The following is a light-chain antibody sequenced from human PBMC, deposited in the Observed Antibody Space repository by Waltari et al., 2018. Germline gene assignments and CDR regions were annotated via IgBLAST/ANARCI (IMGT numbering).Light chain of an antibody. CDR1: QSVSIN. J-gene: IGKJ1*01. Sequence: EVVMTQSPATLSVFPGERATLSCRASQSVSINLAWYQQKPGQAPRLLIYDASTRATGIPARFSGSGSGTEFTLTISSLQSEDFANYYCQQYNDWHLITFGQGTKVEIK. CDR3: QQYNDWHLIT. V-gene: IGKV3-15*01. CDR2: DAS.